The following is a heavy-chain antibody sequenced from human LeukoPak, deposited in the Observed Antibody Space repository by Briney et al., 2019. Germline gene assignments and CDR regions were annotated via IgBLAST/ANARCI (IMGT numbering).Heavy chain of an antibody. D-gene: IGHD5-12*01. CDR1: GFTFSSYG. J-gene: IGHJ4*02. V-gene: IGHV3-30*02. CDR3: AKDIVATSLGDLDY. Sequence: PGGSLILSCAASGFTFSSYGMHWVRQAPGKGLEWVAFIRYDGSNKYYADSVKGRFTISRDNSKNTLYLQMNSLRAEDRAVYYCAKDIVATSLGDLDYWGQGTLVTVSS. CDR2: IRYDGSNK.